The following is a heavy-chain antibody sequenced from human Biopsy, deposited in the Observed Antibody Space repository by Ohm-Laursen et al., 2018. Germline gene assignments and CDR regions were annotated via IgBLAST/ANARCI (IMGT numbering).Heavy chain of an antibody. D-gene: IGHD1-14*01. V-gene: IGHV3-43*01. Sequence: GSLRLSCTASGFSFGDYTMHWVRQAPGKGLEWVSFINWDGGGATYADSVKGRFTISRDNNKNSLYLQMDSLRTEDTAFYYCTKPRTGLVYYFKNWGQGTLVTVSS. CDR3: TKPRTGLVYYFKN. CDR1: GFSFGDYT. CDR2: INWDGGGA. J-gene: IGHJ4*02.